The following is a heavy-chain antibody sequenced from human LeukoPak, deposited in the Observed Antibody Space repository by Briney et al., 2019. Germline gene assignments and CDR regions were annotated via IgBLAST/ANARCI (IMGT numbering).Heavy chain of an antibody. CDR3: AKSATVGIKAPFDD. Sequence: SGGSLRLSCAASGFTFSSYSMNWVRQAPGKGLEWVSGVSGSGGSTYYADSVKGRFTISRDNSKNTLSLQMSSLRAEDTAVYYCAKSATVGIKAPFDDWGQGTLVTVSS. V-gene: IGHV3-23*01. CDR1: GFTFSSYS. D-gene: IGHD1-26*01. CDR2: VSGSGGST. J-gene: IGHJ4*02.